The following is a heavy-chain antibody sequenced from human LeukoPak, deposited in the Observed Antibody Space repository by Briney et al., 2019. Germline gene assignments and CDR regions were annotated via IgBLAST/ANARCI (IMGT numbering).Heavy chain of an antibody. CDR3: AKGYSYDFGHNVGDYYYYMDV. J-gene: IGHJ6*03. Sequence: PGRSLRLSCAASGFTFDDYAMHWVRQAPGKGLEWVSGISWNSGSIGYADSVKGRFTISRDNSKNTLYLQMNSLRAEDTAVYYCAKGYSYDFGHNVGDYYYYMDVWGKGTTVTVSS. V-gene: IGHV3-9*01. D-gene: IGHD5-18*01. CDR1: GFTFDDYA. CDR2: ISWNSGSI.